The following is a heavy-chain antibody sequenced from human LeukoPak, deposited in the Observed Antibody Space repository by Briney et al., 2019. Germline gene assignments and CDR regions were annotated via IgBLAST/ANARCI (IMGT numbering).Heavy chain of an antibody. Sequence: ASVKVSCKASGYTFTSYGISWVRQAPGQGLEWMGWISAYNGNTNYAQKLQGRVTMTTDTSTSTAYTELRSLRSDDTAVYYCARVAYGDYDWFDPWGQGTLVTVSS. D-gene: IGHD4-17*01. J-gene: IGHJ5*02. CDR2: ISAYNGNT. V-gene: IGHV1-18*01. CDR3: ARVAYGDYDWFDP. CDR1: GYTFTSYG.